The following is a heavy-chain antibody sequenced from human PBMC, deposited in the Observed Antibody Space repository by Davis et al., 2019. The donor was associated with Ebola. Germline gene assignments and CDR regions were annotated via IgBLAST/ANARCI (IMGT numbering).Heavy chain of an antibody. CDR1: GGSFSGYY. J-gene: IGHJ5*02. CDR3: ARTTYGSGSYYNSNWFDP. V-gene: IGHV4-34*01. Sequence: SETLSLTCAVYGGSFSGYYWSWIRQPPGKGLEWIGEINHSGSTYYNPSLKSRVTISVDTSKNQFSLKLSSVTAADTAVYYCARTTYGSGSYYNSNWFDPWGQGTLVTVSS. D-gene: IGHD3-10*01. CDR2: INHSGST.